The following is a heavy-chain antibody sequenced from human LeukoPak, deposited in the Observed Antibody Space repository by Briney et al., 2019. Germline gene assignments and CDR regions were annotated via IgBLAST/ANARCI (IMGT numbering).Heavy chain of an antibody. Sequence: GGSLRLSCAVSGSTFSNYWMNWVRQAPGKGLEWVANIKPDGSVKFYVDSVKGRSTISRDNAKNSLYLQMNSLRAEDTAVYYCVGGYGWIFDHWGQGTLVTVSS. D-gene: IGHD6-19*01. V-gene: IGHV3-7*01. J-gene: IGHJ4*02. CDR2: IKPDGSVK. CDR3: VGGYGWIFDH. CDR1: GSTFSNYW.